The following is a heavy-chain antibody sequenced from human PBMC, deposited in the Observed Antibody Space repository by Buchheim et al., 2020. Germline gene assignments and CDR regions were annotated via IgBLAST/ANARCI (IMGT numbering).Heavy chain of an antibody. Sequence: EVQLLESGGGLVQPGGPLRLSCVVSGITFSDYAMSWVRQAPGKGLEWVSAISGSGGDTYFADSVKGRFTISRDNSKNTLYPRMTGLRAEDTAVYYCAKSKNWSREGYFDYWGQGTL. CDR3: AKSKNWSREGYFDY. CDR1: GITFSDYA. D-gene: IGHD3-3*01. V-gene: IGHV3-23*01. CDR2: ISGSGGDT. J-gene: IGHJ4*02.